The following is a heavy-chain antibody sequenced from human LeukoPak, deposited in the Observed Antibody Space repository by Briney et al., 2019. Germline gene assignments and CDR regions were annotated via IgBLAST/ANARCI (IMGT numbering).Heavy chain of an antibody. V-gene: IGHV4-59*01. Sequence: PSETLSLTCTVSGGSISTYCWSWIRQPPGKGLEWIGYVYYTGNTNYNPSLKSRVTISVDTSKNQFSLNLSSVTAADTAVYYCARVGRGHFDYWGQGTLVTVSS. CDR3: ARVGRGHFDY. J-gene: IGHJ4*02. CDR2: VYYTGNT. CDR1: GGSISTYC.